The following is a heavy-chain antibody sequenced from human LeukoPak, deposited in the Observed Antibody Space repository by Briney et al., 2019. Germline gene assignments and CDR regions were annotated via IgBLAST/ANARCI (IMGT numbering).Heavy chain of an antibody. V-gene: IGHV4-30-2*01. D-gene: IGHD4-17*01. Sequence: SQTLSLTCAVSGGSISSGGYSWSWIRQPPGKGLEWIGYIYHSGSTYYNPSLKSRVTISVDRSKNQFSLKLSSVIAADTAVYYCARGYGEDAFGIWGQGTMVTVSS. CDR2: IYHSGST. J-gene: IGHJ3*02. CDR3: ARGYGEDAFGI. CDR1: GGSISSGGYS.